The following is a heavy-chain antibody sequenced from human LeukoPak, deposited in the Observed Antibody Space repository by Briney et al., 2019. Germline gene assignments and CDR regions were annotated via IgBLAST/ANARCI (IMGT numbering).Heavy chain of an antibody. CDR2: ISSSSSYI. D-gene: IGHD3-3*01. CDR1: GFTFSSYS. Sequence: PGGSLRLSCAASGFTFSSYSMNWVRQAPGKGLEWVSSISSSSSYIYYADSVKGRFTISRDNAKNSLYLQMNSLRAEDTAVYYCARETFWSGYPFDYWGQGTLVTVSS. CDR3: ARETFWSGYPFDY. V-gene: IGHV3-21*01. J-gene: IGHJ4*02.